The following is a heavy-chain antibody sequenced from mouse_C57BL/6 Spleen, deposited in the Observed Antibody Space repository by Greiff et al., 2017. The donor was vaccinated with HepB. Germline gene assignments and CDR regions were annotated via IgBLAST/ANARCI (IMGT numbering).Heavy chain of an antibody. J-gene: IGHJ4*01. Sequence: VQLQQSGAELVKPGASVKISCKASGYAFSSYWMNWVKQRPGKGLEWIGQIYPGDGDTNYNGKFKGKATLTADKSSSTAYMQLSSLTSEDSAVYFCARSLIYYWGMDYWGQGTSVTVSS. V-gene: IGHV1-80*01. CDR2: IYPGDGDT. D-gene: IGHD1-1*01. CDR1: GYAFSSYW. CDR3: ARSLIYYWGMDY.